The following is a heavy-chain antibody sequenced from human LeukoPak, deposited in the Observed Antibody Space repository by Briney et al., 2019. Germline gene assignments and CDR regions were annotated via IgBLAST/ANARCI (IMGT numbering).Heavy chain of an antibody. CDR3: ARDQNLVSWGLDYFDY. Sequence: PGGSLRLSCAASESTLRSNWISWVRKAPGKGREWVANICQEEREKYYVDSVKGRFTIFRDNAKNSLYLQMNSLRAEDTAVYYCARDQNLVSWGLDYFDYWGQGILVTVSS. CDR1: ESTLRSNW. J-gene: IGHJ4*02. D-gene: IGHD3-16*01. V-gene: IGHV3-7*01. CDR2: ICQEEREK.